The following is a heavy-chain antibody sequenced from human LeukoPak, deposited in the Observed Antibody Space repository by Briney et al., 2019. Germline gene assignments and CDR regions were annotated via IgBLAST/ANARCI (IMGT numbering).Heavy chain of an antibody. CDR3: ARGGYYDFWSGYSANWFDP. Sequence: SETLSLTCAVYGGSFSGYYWSWIRQPPGKGLEWIGEINHSGSTNYNPSLKSRVTISVDTTKNQYSLKLSSVTAADTAVYYCARGGYYDFWSGYSANWFDPWGQGTLVTVSS. V-gene: IGHV4-34*01. CDR2: INHSGST. D-gene: IGHD3-3*01. CDR1: GGSFSGYY. J-gene: IGHJ5*02.